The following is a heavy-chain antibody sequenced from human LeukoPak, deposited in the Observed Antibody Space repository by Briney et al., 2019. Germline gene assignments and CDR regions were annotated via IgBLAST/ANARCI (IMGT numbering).Heavy chain of an antibody. CDR1: GGSISSSSYY. Sequence: PSETLSLTCTVSGGSISSSSYYWGWIRQPPGKGLEWIGSIYYSGSTYYNPSLKSRVTISVDTSKNQFSLKLSSVTAADTAVYYCARLDQRSAFDYWGQGTLVTVSS. J-gene: IGHJ4*02. V-gene: IGHV4-39*01. CDR2: IYYSGST. CDR3: ARLDQRSAFDY. D-gene: IGHD2-2*01.